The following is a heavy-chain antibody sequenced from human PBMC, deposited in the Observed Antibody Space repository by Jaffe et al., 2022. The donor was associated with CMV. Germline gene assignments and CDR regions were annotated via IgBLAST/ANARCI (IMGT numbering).Heavy chain of an antibody. CDR1: GYTFTHYP. V-gene: IGHV1-3*01. CDR2: INGGNGNT. CDR3: ARGEPTVTNDAFDL. D-gene: IGHD4-17*01. Sequence: QGQLVQSGAEVKKPGASVKVSCKASGYTFTHYPMHWVRQAPGQRLQWMGWINGGNGNTKYSQKFQGRVTITRDTSASTAYMELSSLRSEDTAVYYCARGEPTVTNDAFDLWGQGTMVTVSS. J-gene: IGHJ3*01.